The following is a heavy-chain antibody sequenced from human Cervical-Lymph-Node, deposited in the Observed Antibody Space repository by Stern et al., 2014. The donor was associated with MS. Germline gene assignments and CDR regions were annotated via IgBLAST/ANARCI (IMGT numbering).Heavy chain of an antibody. CDR2: ISNDGSNK. J-gene: IGHJ4*02. Sequence: QLVQSGGGVVQPGGSLRLSCATSGFAFASYDLHWVRQAPGKGLEWVAFISNDGSNKYYADSLKDRFIVSRDYSKKTLNLQINSLSREDTAVYYCALPGHFYTNAPDYWGQGTLVTVSS. D-gene: IGHD2-8*01. CDR1: GFAFASYD. V-gene: IGHV3-30*03. CDR3: ALPGHFYTNAPDY.